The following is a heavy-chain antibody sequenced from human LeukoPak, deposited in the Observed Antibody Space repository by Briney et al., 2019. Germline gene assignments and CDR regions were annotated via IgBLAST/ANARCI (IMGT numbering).Heavy chain of an antibody. Sequence: GVLRLSCAASGFTFSSYRMNWVRQAPGKGLEWVGFIRSKAYAGTTEYVASVKGRFTISRDDSKSIAYLQMNSLKTEDTAVYSCTRVIHWFGDRYMDVWGKGTTVTVSS. CDR2: IRSKAYAGTT. J-gene: IGHJ6*03. V-gene: IGHV3-49*04. CDR3: TRVIHWFGDRYMDV. CDR1: GFTFSSYR. D-gene: IGHD3-10*01.